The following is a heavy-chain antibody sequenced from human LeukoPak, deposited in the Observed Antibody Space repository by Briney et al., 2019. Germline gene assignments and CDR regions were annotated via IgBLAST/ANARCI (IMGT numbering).Heavy chain of an antibody. J-gene: IGHJ4*02. CDR2: TYSRSKWYN. CDR3: ARDRRPQRWFFDY. D-gene: IGHD5-18*01. CDR1: GDSVSSNSAA. Sequence: SQTLSLTCAISGDSVSSNSAAWNWIRQSPSRGLEWLGRTYSRSKWYNDYTVSVKSRITINPNTPKNQFSLQLNSVTPEDTAVYYCARDRRPQRWFFDYWGQGTLVTVSS. V-gene: IGHV6-1*01.